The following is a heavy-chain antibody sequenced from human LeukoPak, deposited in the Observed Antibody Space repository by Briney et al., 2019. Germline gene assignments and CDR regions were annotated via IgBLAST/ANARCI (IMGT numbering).Heavy chain of an antibody. CDR2: IDASSGST. CDR3: AKGSGSGWYGWFAP. CDR1: GFTFSSYA. J-gene: IGHJ5*02. D-gene: IGHD6-19*01. Sequence: GGSLRLSCAAPGFTFSSYAMTWVRQAPGKGLEWVSSIDASSGSTYYADSVKGRFTISRDNSKNTFFLQMNTLRAADTAVYYCAKGSGSGWYGWFAPWGQGTLVTVSS. V-gene: IGHV3-23*01.